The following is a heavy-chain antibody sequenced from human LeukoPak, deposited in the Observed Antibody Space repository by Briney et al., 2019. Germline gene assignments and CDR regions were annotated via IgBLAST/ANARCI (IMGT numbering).Heavy chain of an antibody. J-gene: IGHJ3*02. CDR2: IYTSGST. CDR1: GGSISSYS. Sequence: SETLSLTCTVSGGSISSYSWSWIRQPARRGLEWIGRIYTSGSTNYNPSLKSRVTISVDKSKNQFSLKLSSVSAADTAVYYCAIATGSSSASSHSFDIWGQGTMVTVSS. V-gene: IGHV4-4*07. D-gene: IGHD2-2*01. CDR3: AIATGSSSASSHSFDI.